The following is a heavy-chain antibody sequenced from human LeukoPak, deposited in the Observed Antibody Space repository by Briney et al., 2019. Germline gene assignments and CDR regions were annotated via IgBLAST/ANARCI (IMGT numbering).Heavy chain of an antibody. J-gene: IGHJ6*02. D-gene: IGHD2-15*01. V-gene: IGHV1-69*04. CDR3: ARLYSVVVVAASQEGMDV. CDR2: IIPILGIA. Sequence: SVKVSCKASGGTFSSYAISWVRQAPGQGLEWMGKIIPILGIANYAQKFQGRVTITADKSTSTAYMELSSLRSEDTAVYYCARLYSVVVVAASQEGMDVWGQGTTVTVSS. CDR1: GGTFSSYA.